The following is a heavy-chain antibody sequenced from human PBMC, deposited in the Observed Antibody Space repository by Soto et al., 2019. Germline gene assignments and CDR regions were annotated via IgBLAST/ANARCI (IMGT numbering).Heavy chain of an antibody. J-gene: IGHJ5*02. CDR1: GFTFSAYY. CDR3: ERVGYKNKGVNWFDP. CDR2: ISSSGSTI. D-gene: IGHD3-22*01. Sequence: PGGSLRLSGAAPGFTFSAYYMSWSRQAPGKGLEWVSYISSSGSTIYYADSVKGRFTISRDNAKNSLYLQMNSLRAEDTAVYYCERVGYKNKGVNWFDPWGQGTLVTVSS. V-gene: IGHV3-11*01.